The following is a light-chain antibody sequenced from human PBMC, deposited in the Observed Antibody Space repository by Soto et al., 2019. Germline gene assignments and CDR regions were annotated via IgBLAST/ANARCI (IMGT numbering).Light chain of an antibody. CDR1: SSNIGSNF. CDR2: SNN. CDR3: AAWDDSLSVV. J-gene: IGLJ2*01. Sequence: QLVLTQPPSASGTPGQRVIISCSGSSSNIGSNFVYWYQQLPGTAPKLLIYSNNQRPSGVPDRFSGSKSGTSASLAISGLRSEDEADYYCAAWDDSLSVVFGGGTKVTVL. V-gene: IGLV1-47*02.